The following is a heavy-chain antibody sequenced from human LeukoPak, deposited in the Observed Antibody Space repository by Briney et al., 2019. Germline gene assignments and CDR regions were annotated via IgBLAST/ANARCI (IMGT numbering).Heavy chain of an antibody. CDR3: AREGRQDYVYFDH. CDR2: INHSGIT. J-gene: IGHJ4*02. Sequence: SETLSLTCAVYDGSFSYYSWSWIRQPPGKGLEWIGEINHSGITNYNPSLKSRVIMSVDTSKTQLSLKPCSVTVADTAMYYCAREGRQDYVYFDHWGQGSLVTVSS. CDR1: DGSFSYYS. D-gene: IGHD4-17*01. V-gene: IGHV4-34*10.